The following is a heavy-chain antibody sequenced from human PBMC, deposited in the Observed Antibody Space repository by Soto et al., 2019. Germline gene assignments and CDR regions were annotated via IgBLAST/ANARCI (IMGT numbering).Heavy chain of an antibody. CDR1: GGTYSSYA. CDR3: AKNGCSYPACYPYYYYVDV. V-gene: IGHV1-69*13. D-gene: IGHD2-15*01. J-gene: IGHJ6*03. CDR2: IIPIFGTA. Sequence: ASVKVSCKASGGTYSSYAISWVRQAPGQGLEWMGGIIPIFGTANYAQKFQGRVTITADESTSTAYMELSSLRAEDTAVYYCAKNGCSYPACYPYYYYVDVWGRGTTVTVSS.